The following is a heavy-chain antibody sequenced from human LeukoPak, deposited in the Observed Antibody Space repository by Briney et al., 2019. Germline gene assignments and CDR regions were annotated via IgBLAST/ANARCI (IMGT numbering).Heavy chain of an antibody. J-gene: IGHJ4*02. CDR1: GFTFDDYA. D-gene: IGHD5-24*01. V-gene: IGHV3-9*03. Sequence: PGGSLRLSCAASGFTFDDYAMHWVRQAPGKGLEWVSGISWNSGSIGYADSVKGRFTISRDNAKNSLYLQMNSLRAEDMALYYCAKGDDYIDYWGQGTLVTVSS. CDR2: ISWNSGSI. CDR3: AKGDDYIDY.